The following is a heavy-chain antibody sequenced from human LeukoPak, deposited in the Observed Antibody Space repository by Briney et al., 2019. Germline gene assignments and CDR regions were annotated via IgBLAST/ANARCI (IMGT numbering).Heavy chain of an antibody. CDR1: GYSFTSYW. CDR3: ARWISSGYYGSNFDY. Sequence: GESLKISFKGSGYSFTSYWIGWVRQMPGKGLEWMGIIYPGDSDTRYSPSFQGQVTISADKSISTAYLQWSSLKASDTAMYYCARWISSGYYGSNFDYWGQGTLVTVSS. J-gene: IGHJ4*02. CDR2: IYPGDSDT. V-gene: IGHV5-51*01. D-gene: IGHD3-22*01.